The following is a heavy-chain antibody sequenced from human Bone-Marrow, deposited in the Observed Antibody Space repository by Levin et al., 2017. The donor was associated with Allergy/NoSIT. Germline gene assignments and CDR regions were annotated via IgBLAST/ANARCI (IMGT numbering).Heavy chain of an antibody. CDR3: ASWVTYGSNSDGARMPGFLDH. D-gene: IGHD3-16*01. J-gene: IGHJ4*02. CDR2: ISNDENKK. Sequence: PGGSLRLSCEGSGFLFNNYDLHWVRQTPGKGLEWVAFISNDENKKTYADSVKGRFTISRDNSKNPLHLEMNSLRVEDSAFYYFASWVTYGSNSDGARMPGFLDHWGQGTLVTVSS. V-gene: IGHV3-30-3*01. CDR1: GFLFNNYD.